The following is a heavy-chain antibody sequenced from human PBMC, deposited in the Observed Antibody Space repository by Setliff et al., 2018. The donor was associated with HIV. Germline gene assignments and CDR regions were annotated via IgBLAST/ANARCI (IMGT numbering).Heavy chain of an antibody. J-gene: IGHJ6*03. CDR3: ARVGLAYSGDMDF. V-gene: IGHV4-59*08. Sequence: KSSETLSLTCTVSGGSISSDYWSWIRQPPGKGLEWIGYIYYSGSTNYNPSLKSRVTISVATSKNQFSLKLNSVTAADTTLYFCARVGLAYSGDMDFWGKGTLVTVSS. CDR2: IYYSGST. D-gene: IGHD2-21*01. CDR1: GGSISSDY.